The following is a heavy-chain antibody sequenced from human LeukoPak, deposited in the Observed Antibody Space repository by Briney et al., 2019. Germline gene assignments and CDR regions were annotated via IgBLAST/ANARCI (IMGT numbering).Heavy chain of an antibody. Sequence: ASVKVSCKASGYSFTSYGISWVRQAPGQGLEWMGWISAYNGNTNYAQKLQGRVTMTTDTSTSTAYMELRSLRSDDRAVYYCARAAYSSGWSEEFDFWGQGTLVTVSS. J-gene: IGHJ4*02. V-gene: IGHV1-18*01. CDR3: ARAAYSSGWSEEFDF. CDR2: ISAYNGNT. D-gene: IGHD6-19*01. CDR1: GYSFTSYG.